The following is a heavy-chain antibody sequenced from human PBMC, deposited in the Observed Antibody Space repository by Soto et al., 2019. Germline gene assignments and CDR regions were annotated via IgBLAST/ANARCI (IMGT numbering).Heavy chain of an antibody. CDR3: ARFSSGWYPDY. CDR2: ISAYNGNT. D-gene: IGHD6-19*01. V-gene: IGHV1-18*04. CDR1: GYTFTSYG. J-gene: IGHJ4*02. Sequence: SVKVSCEASGYTFTSYGISWVRQAPGQGLEWMGWISAYNGNTNYSQKLQGRVTMTTDTSTSTAYMELRSLRSDDTAVYYCARFSSGWYPDYWGQGTLVTVSS.